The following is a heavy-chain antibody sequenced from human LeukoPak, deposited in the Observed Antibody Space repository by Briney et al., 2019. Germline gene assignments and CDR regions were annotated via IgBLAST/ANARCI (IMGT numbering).Heavy chain of an antibody. Sequence: SETLSLTCTVSGGSISSSSYYWSWIRQPPGKGLEWIGYIYYSGSTYYSPSLKSRLTISVDTSKNQFSLKLSSVTAADTAVYYCARRVVGQPDAFDIWGQGTMVTVSS. CDR3: ARRVVGQPDAFDI. CDR2: IYYSGST. CDR1: GGSISSSSYY. V-gene: IGHV4-30-4*01. J-gene: IGHJ3*02. D-gene: IGHD2-2*01.